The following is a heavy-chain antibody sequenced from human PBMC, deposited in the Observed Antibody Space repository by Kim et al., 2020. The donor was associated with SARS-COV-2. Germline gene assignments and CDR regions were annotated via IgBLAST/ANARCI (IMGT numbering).Heavy chain of an antibody. Sequence: ASVKVSCKPSGYTFATYAIHWVRQAPGQRLEFMGWINAGNGDTGSSQKFQGRVTLSRDSSARTVYMELSSLGSEDTAVYYCVRRWLGYGMDVWGQWTTVT. CDR1: GYTFATYA. J-gene: IGHJ6*02. CDR2: INAGNGDT. D-gene: IGHD6-19*01. CDR3: VRRWLGYGMDV. V-gene: IGHV1-3*01.